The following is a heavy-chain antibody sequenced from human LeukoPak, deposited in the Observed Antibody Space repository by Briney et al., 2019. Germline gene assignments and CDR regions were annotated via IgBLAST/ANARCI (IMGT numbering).Heavy chain of an antibody. CDR3: AKDLHDSWAVDY. D-gene: IGHD3-3*01. Sequence: GGSLRLSCAASGFTFSSYGMSWVRQAPGKVLEWVSHIGVGGDTDFADSVKGRFTISRDNSKKTLYLQMNSLTADDTALYYCAKDLHDSWAVDYWGPGILVTVSS. J-gene: IGHJ4*02. V-gene: IGHV3-23*01. CDR2: IGVGGDT. CDR1: GFTFSSYG.